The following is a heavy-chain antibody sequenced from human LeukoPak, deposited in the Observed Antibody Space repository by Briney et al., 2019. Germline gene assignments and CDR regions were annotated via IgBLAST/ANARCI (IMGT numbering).Heavy chain of an antibody. D-gene: IGHD1-26*01. CDR1: GFTFSSYW. CDR3: ARDGTLGGSYPSTFDY. CDR2: IKQDGSEK. V-gene: IGHV3-7*01. J-gene: IGHJ4*02. Sequence: PGGSLRLSCAASGFTFSSYWVSWVRQAPGKGLEWVANIKQDGSEKYYVDSVKGRFTISRDNAKNSLYLQMNSLRAEDTAVYYCARDGTLGGSYPSTFDYWGQGTLVTVSS.